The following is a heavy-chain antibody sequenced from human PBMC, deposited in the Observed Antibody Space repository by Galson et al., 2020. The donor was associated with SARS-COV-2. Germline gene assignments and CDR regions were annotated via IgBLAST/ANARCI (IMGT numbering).Heavy chain of an antibody. J-gene: IGHJ6*02. CDR3: ARDLIAAADTYHYYYYGMDV. Sequence: GGSLRLSCAASGFNFSSYWMSWVRQAPGKGLEWVANITQDGSEKYYVDSVKGRFTISRDNTKNSLYLQMNSLRAEDTAVYYCARDLIAAADTYHYYYYGMDVWGQGTAVTVSS. CDR2: ITQDGSEK. V-gene: IGHV3-7*01. CDR1: GFNFSSYW. D-gene: IGHD6-13*01.